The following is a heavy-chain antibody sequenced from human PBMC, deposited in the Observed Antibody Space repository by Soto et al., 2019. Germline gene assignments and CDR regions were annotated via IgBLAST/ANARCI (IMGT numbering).Heavy chain of an antibody. J-gene: IGHJ1*01. D-gene: IGHD2-15*01. CDR1: VYIFTAYS. CDR3: AREENCSDGICYSEYFQR. V-gene: IGHV1-46*01. CDR2: VNPSGGST. Sequence: SVKVSCEASVYIFTAYSMHWVRQAPGQGLEWMGVVNPSGGSTNYAQKFQGRITMTRDTSTSTVYMDLSSLTSEDTAVYYCAREENCSDGICYSEYFQRWGQGTLVTVSS.